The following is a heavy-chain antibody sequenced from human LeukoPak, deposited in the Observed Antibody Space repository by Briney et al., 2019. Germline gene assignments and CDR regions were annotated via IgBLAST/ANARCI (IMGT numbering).Heavy chain of an antibody. CDR1: GFTVSSNY. CDR3: ARGSPYYYDSSGYQPYYYYMDV. Sequence: PGGSLRLSCAASGFTVSSNYMSWVRQAPGKGLEWVSVIYSGGSTYYADSVKGRFTISRDNSKNTLYLQMNSLRAEDTAVYYCARGSPYYYDSSGYQPYYYYMDVWGKGTTVTVSS. J-gene: IGHJ6*03. D-gene: IGHD3-22*01. CDR2: IYSGGST. V-gene: IGHV3-53*01.